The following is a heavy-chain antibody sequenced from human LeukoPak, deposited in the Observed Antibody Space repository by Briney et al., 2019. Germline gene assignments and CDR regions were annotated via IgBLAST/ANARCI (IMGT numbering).Heavy chain of an antibody. V-gene: IGHV3-23*01. CDR2: IFGSGGST. D-gene: IGHD7-27*01. CDR1: GFTFSSYA. Sequence: GGSLRLSCAASGFTFSSYAMYWVRQAPGKGLEWVSGIFGSGGSTHYADSVKGRFIISRDNSKNMVYLQMNSLRVEDTAVYYCARAAHWEWDLDGMDVWGQGATVGVSS. J-gene: IGHJ6*02. CDR3: ARAAHWEWDLDGMDV.